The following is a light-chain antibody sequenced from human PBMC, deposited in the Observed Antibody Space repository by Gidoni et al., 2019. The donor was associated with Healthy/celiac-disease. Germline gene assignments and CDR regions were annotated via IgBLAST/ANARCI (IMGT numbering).Light chain of an antibody. J-gene: IGKJ3*01. CDR1: QSLLHSNGYNY. V-gene: IGKV2-28*01. CDR2: LGS. Sequence: DIVMTQSPLSLPVTPGEPASISCRSSQSLLHSNGYNYLDWYLQKPGQSPQLLIYLGSNRASGVPDRVSGSGSGTDFTLKISRVEAEDVGVYYCMQALQTVFTFGPGTKVDSK. CDR3: MQALQTVFT.